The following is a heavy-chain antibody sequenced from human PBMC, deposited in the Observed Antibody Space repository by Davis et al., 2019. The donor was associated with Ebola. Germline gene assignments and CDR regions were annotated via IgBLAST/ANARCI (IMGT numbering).Heavy chain of an antibody. CDR2: IFPGDSDA. V-gene: IGHV5-51*01. J-gene: IGHJ3*01. CDR1: GYSFTNYW. CDR3: ARLLSGYGASSSRAFDV. Sequence: GESLKISCKGSGYSFTNYWIGWVRQTPGKGLECMGIIFPGDSDARYNPSFEGQVTFSAGESNDTAYRQWSGLKASDTAMYYCARLLSGYGASSSRAFDVWGQGTMVTVSS. D-gene: IGHD2-15*01.